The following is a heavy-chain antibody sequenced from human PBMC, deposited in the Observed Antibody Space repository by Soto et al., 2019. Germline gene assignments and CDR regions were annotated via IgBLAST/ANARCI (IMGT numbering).Heavy chain of an antibody. J-gene: IGHJ4*02. D-gene: IGHD1-26*01. CDR1: GFTFSSYA. CDR2: ISYDGSNK. CDR3: ARVAWELLYYFDY. V-gene: IGHV3-30-3*01. Sequence: GGSLRLSCAASGFTFSSYAMHWVRQAPGKGLEWVAVISYDGSNKYYADSVKGRFTISRDNSKNTLYLQMNSLRAEDTAVYYCARVAWELLYYFDYWGQGTLVTVSS.